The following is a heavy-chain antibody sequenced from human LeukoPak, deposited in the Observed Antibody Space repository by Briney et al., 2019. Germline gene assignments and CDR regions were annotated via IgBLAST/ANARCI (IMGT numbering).Heavy chain of an antibody. J-gene: IGHJ6*01. Sequence: AETLSLTCTVSGGSLSRQYWNWVRLPPGTGLEWIGDAYYSGSNNYSPSLQRRVTISVDTSKKQFPVKLSPVTAADTAVYYCARCRDTTGYYYVMDGWGQGTTVTDSS. CDR1: GGSLSRQY. V-gene: IGHV4-59*11. CDR3: ARCRDTTGYYYVMDG. CDR2: AYYSGSN. D-gene: IGHD4-17*01.